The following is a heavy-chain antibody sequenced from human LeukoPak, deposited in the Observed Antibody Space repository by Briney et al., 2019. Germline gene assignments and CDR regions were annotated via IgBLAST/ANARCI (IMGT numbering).Heavy chain of an antibody. CDR1: GGSISSYY. J-gene: IGHJ6*03. CDR3: ARRALYDFWSGFEEPNYYYYMDV. CDR2: IYYSGST. Sequence: KTSETLSLTCTVSGGSISSYYWSWIRQPPGKGLEWIGYIYYSGSTNYNPSLKSRVTISVDTSKNQFSLKLSSVTAADTAVYYCARRALYDFWSGFEEPNYYYYMDVWGKGTTVTVSS. D-gene: IGHD3-3*01. V-gene: IGHV4-59*01.